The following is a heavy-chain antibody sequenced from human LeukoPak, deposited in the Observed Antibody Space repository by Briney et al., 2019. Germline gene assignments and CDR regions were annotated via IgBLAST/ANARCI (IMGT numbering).Heavy chain of an antibody. CDR3: AKDTRIAARLGY. CDR1: GFTFSSYG. D-gene: IGHD6-6*01. J-gene: IGHJ4*02. V-gene: IGHV3-30*18. Sequence: PGGSLRLSCAASGFTFSSYGMHWVRQAPGKGLEWVAVISYDGSNKYYADSVKGRFTISRDNSKNTLYLQMNSLRAEDTAVYYCAKDTRIAARLGYWGQGTLVTVSS. CDR2: ISYDGSNK.